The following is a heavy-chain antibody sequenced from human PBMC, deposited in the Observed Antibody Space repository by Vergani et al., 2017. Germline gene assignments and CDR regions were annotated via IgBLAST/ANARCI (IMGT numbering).Heavy chain of an antibody. D-gene: IGHD3-22*01. J-gene: IGHJ4*02. CDR3: ARQDSDSNRIVVVTAQFFDY. Sequence: QLQLQESGPGLVKPSETLSLTCTVSGGSISSSSYYWGWIRQPPGKGLEWIGSIYYSGSTYYNPSLKSLVTISVATSKNQFSLKLSSVTAADTAVYYCARQDSDSNRIVVVTAQFFDYWGQGTLVTVSS. CDR1: GGSISSSSYY. V-gene: IGHV4-39*01. CDR2: IYYSGST.